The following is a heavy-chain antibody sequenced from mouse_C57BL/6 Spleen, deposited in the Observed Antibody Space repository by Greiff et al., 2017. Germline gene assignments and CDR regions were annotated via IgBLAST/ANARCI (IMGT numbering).Heavy chain of an antibody. Sequence: VKLQESGAELVRPGASVKLSCKASGYTFTDYYINWVKQRPGQGLEWIARIYPGSGNTYYNEKFKGKATLTAEKSSSTAYMQLSSLTSEDSAVYFCARRTGTEGYAMDYWGQGTSVTVSS. CDR2: IYPGSGNT. V-gene: IGHV1-76*01. J-gene: IGHJ4*01. CDR1: GYTFTDYY. CDR3: ARRTGTEGYAMDY. D-gene: IGHD4-1*01.